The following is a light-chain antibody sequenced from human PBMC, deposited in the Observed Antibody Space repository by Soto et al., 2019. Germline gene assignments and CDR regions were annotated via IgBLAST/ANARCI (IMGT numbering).Light chain of an antibody. J-gene: IGKJ5*01. CDR2: DAS. CDR3: QQHDTWPPIT. Sequence: EIVLTQSPVTLSLSPGERATLSCRASQSVSSYFAWYQQKPGQAPRLLIYDASSRATGIPARFSGSGSGTVFTLTISSLQPDDAGVYYCQQHDTWPPITFGRGTRLEIK. V-gene: IGKV3-11*01. CDR1: QSVSSY.